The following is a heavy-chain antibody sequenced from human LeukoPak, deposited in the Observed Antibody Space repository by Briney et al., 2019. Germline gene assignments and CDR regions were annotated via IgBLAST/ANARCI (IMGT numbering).Heavy chain of an antibody. CDR3: VRVGYTNYGIDY. CDR2: IWYDGSNK. Sequence: GGSLRLSCAVSGFTFSSYGMHWVRQAPGKGLEWVAVIWYDGSNKYYAGSVKGRFTISRDSSKNTLDLQMNSLRAEDTAVYYCVRVGYTNYGIDYWAGEPWSPSPQ. D-gene: IGHD4-11*01. V-gene: IGHV3-33*01. CDR1: GFTFSSYG. J-gene: IGHJ4*02.